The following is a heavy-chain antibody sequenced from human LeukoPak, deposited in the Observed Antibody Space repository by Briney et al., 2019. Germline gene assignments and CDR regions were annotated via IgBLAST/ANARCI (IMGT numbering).Heavy chain of an antibody. D-gene: IGHD4-11*01. V-gene: IGHV4-39*01. J-gene: IGHJ5*02. Sequence: SETLSLTCTVSGGSISSSSYYWGWLRQPPGKGLEWIGSIYYSGSTYYNPSLKSRVTISVDPSKNQFSLKLSSVTAADTAVYYCARTLFYSSTSHEFDPWGQGTLVTVSS. CDR2: IYYSGST. CDR3: ARTLFYSSTSHEFDP. CDR1: GGSISSSSYY.